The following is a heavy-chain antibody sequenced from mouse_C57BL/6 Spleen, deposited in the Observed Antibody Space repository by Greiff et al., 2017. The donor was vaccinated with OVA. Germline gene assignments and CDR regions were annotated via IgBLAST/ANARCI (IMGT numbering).Heavy chain of an antibody. Sequence: QVTLKVSGPGILQPSQTLSLTCSFSGFSLSTFGMGVGWIRQPSGKGLDWLAHIWWDDAKYYNPALKSRLTNSKDTSKNQVFLKSANVDTADTATYYCARIPNYYGSSYDYWGQGTTLTVSS. J-gene: IGHJ2*01. CDR1: GFSLSTFGMG. CDR2: IWWDDAK. V-gene: IGHV8-8*01. D-gene: IGHD1-1*01. CDR3: ARIPNYYGSSYDY.